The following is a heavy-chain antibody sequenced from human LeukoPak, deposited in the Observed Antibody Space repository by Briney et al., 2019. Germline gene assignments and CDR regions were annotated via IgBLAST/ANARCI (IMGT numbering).Heavy chain of an antibody. J-gene: IGHJ5*02. CDR2: IYPDDSDT. CDR3: ARSALRYNWFDP. CDR1: GYSFTSYW. V-gene: IGHV5-51*01. Sequence: GESLKISCKGSGYSFTSYWIGWVRQIPGKGLEWMGIIYPDDSDTRYSPSFQGQVTISADKSISTAYLQWSSLKASDTAFYYCARSALRYNWFDPWGQGTLVTVSS.